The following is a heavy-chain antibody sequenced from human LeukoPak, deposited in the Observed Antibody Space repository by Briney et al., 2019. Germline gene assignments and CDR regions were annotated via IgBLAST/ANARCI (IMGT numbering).Heavy chain of an antibody. J-gene: IGHJ3*02. CDR1: GGSISSGGYS. V-gene: IGHV4-30-2*01. Sequence: PSQTLSLTCAVSGGSISSGGYSWSWIRQPPGKGLEWIGYIYHSGSTYYNPSLKSRVTISVDRSKNQFSLKLSSVTAADTAVYYCARASHTYYDFWSGYSPPNDAFDIWGQGTMVTVSS. CDR3: ARASHTYYDFWSGYSPPNDAFDI. CDR2: IYHSGST. D-gene: IGHD3-3*01.